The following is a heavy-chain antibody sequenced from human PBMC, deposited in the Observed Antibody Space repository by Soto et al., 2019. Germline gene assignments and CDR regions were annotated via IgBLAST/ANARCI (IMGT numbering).Heavy chain of an antibody. CDR3: ARIDFWSGYGTYFDY. CDR1: GYTFTSYA. V-gene: IGHV1-3*01. CDR2: INAGNGNT. D-gene: IGHD3-3*01. J-gene: IGHJ4*02. Sequence: QVQLVQSGAEVKKPGASVKVSCKASGYTFTSYAMHWVRQAPGQRLEWMGWINAGNGNTKYSQKFQGRVTITRDTSASTAYMELSSLRSEDTAVYYCARIDFWSGYGTYFDYWGQGTLVTVSS.